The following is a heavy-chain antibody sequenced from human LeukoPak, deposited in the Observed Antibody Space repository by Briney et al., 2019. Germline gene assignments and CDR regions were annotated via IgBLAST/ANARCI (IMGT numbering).Heavy chain of an antibody. Sequence: GGSLRLSCAASGFTFEDYAMHWVRQGPGKGLEWVSLISGNGNNIYYADSVKGRFTISIDNSKNSLYLQMNSLRTEDTALYYCAKDLPQYYDFWSGYYGGFDYWGQGTLVTVSS. CDR2: ISGNGNNI. J-gene: IGHJ4*02. CDR1: GFTFEDYA. D-gene: IGHD3-3*01. CDR3: AKDLPQYYDFWSGYYGGFDY. V-gene: IGHV3-43*02.